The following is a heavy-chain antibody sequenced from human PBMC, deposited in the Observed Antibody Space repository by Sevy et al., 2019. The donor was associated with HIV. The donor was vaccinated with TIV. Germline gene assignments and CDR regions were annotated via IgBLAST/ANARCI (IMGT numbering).Heavy chain of an antibody. D-gene: IGHD3-3*01. CDR2: ISGSGGNT. CDR1: GFPFSSFA. Sequence: GGSLRLSCAASGFPFSSFAMSWVRQAPGKGLEWVSVISGSGGNTYYADSMKGRSTISRDNSKNTVYLQINSLRVEDTAVYYCVKDKSAGVVDFDFWGQGSLVTVSS. CDR3: VKDKSAGVVDFDF. J-gene: IGHJ4*02. V-gene: IGHV3-23*01.